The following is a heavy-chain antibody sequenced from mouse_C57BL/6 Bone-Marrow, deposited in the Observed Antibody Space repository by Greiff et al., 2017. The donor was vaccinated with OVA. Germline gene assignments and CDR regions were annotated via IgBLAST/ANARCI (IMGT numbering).Heavy chain of an antibody. D-gene: IGHD1-1*01. Sequence: VKLMESGPGLVQPSQSLSITCTVSGFSLTSYGVHWVRQSPGKGLEWLGVIWSGGSTDNNAAFISRLSISKDNSKSQVFFKMNSLQADDTAIYYCARNPLYYYGSSYYAMDYWGQGTSVTVSS. CDR1: GFSLTSYG. J-gene: IGHJ4*01. CDR3: ARNPLYYYGSSYYAMDY. CDR2: IWSGGST. V-gene: IGHV2-2*01.